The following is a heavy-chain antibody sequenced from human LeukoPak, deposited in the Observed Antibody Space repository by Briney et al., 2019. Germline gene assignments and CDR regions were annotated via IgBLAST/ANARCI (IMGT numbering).Heavy chain of an antibody. Sequence: GGSLRLSCAASGFTFSSYGMHWVRQAPGKGLEWVAVISYDGSNKYYADSVKGRFTISRDNSKNTLYLQMNSLRADDSAVYYCARKAGIAMVRGSYAFDIWGQGTMVTVSS. J-gene: IGHJ3*02. D-gene: IGHD3-10*01. CDR3: ARKAGIAMVRGSYAFDI. CDR1: GFTFSSYG. CDR2: ISYDGSNK. V-gene: IGHV3-30*12.